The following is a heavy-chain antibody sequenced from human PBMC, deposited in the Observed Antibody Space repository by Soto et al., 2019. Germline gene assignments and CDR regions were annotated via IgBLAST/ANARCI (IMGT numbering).Heavy chain of an antibody. J-gene: IGHJ6*02. CDR1: GFSFSPAW. CDR2: IKSKGGGGTA. CDR3: LWKQDFYYGRAV. V-gene: IGHV3-15*07. D-gene: IGHD1-1*01. Sequence: EVQLVESGGGLVTPGGSLTLSCAASGFSFSPAWMNWVRQAPGKGLEWVGLIKSKGGGGTADYAAPVKGRFIISRDDSKSTIVLQMNSLKPGDAGLYYCLWKQDFYYGRAVWGQGNTVPVSS.